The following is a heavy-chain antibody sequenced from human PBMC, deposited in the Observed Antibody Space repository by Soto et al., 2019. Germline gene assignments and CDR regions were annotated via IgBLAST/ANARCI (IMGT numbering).Heavy chain of an antibody. J-gene: IGHJ4*02. D-gene: IGHD2-15*01. CDR1: GGSISSYY. V-gene: IGHV4-59*01. Sequence: PSETLSLTCTVSGGSISSYYWSWIRQPPGKGLEWIGYIYYSGSTNYNPSLKSRVTISVDTSKNQFSLKLSSVTAADTAVYYCARVLYCSGGSCYSSDPYFDYWGQGTLVTVSS. CDR2: IYYSGST. CDR3: ARVLYCSGGSCYSSDPYFDY.